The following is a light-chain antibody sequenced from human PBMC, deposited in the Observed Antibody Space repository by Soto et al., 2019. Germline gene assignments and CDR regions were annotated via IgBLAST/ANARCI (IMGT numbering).Light chain of an antibody. CDR3: SAYAMKYNRGGVL. Sequence: QSALTQPASVSGSPGQTITISCTGTSSDIGSYNFISWYQQFPARAPKLIIYEVGHRPSGISDHFSGSKSGNTAALTISGIQADDEAHDYCSAYAMKYNRGGVLFGGGTKVTVL. V-gene: IGLV2-14*01. CDR1: SSDIGSYNF. CDR2: EVG. J-gene: IGLJ2*01.